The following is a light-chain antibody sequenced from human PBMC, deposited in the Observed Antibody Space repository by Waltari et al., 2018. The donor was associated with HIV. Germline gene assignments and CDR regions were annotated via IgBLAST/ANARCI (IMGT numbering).Light chain of an antibody. J-gene: IGLJ3*02. Sequence: QTVVTQEASLTVSPGGTVTLTCASTTGPVTTSHFPVWFQLRPGQGPRPLIYGTRNKHSGTPARFAGYLIGGKAALTLSGVQPEDEAYYVCLLYFHGPSWLFGRGTRLTVL. CDR1: TGPVTTSHF. CDR3: LLYFHGPSWL. CDR2: GTR. V-gene: IGLV7-43*01.